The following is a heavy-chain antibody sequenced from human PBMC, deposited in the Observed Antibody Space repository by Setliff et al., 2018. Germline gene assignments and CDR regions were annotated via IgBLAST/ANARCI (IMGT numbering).Heavy chain of an antibody. V-gene: IGHV3-7*01. J-gene: IGHJ5*01. CDR1: GFTFSSHW. CDR3: ARDRTPHCTSVGLCGWFDS. D-gene: IGHD2-8*01. Sequence: PGGSLRLSCVVSGFTFSSHWMSWVRQVPGKGLEWVAVIKEDGSEKYSVASVKGRFTISRDNAKNSLYPQMNSLGAEDTGIYYCARDRTPHCTSVGLCGWFDSWGRGTLVTVSS. CDR2: IKEDGSEK.